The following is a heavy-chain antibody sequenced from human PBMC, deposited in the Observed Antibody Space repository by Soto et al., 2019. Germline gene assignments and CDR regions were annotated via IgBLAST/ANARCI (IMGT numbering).Heavy chain of an antibody. Sequence: GESLKISCKGSGYSFTSYWIGWVRQMPGKGLEWMGIIYPGDSDTRYSPSFQGQVTISADKSISTAYLQWSSLKASDTAMYYCARGRCSSTSCCTRWFDPRGQGTLVTVSS. V-gene: IGHV5-51*01. CDR3: ARGRCSSTSCCTRWFDP. J-gene: IGHJ5*02. CDR1: GYSFTSYW. CDR2: IYPGDSDT. D-gene: IGHD2-2*02.